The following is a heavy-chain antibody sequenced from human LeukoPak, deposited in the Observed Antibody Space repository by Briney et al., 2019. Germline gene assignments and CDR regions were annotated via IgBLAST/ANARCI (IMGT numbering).Heavy chain of an antibody. Sequence: PGRSLRLSCAASGFTFSSYGMHWVRQAPGKGLEWVAVISYDGSNKYYADSVKGRFTISRDNSKNTLYLQMNSLRAEDTAVYYCAKQQPMPTWGQGTLVTVSS. CDR1: GFTFSSYG. V-gene: IGHV3-30*18. J-gene: IGHJ5*02. D-gene: IGHD6-13*01. CDR2: ISYDGSNK. CDR3: AKQQPMPT.